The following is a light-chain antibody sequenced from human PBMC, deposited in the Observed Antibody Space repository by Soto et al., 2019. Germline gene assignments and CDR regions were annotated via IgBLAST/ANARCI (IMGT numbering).Light chain of an antibody. CDR3: QSYDSSLSVAV. J-gene: IGLJ1*01. Sequence: QPVLTQPPSVSGAPGQRVTISCTGSSSNIGAGYDVHWYQQLPGTAPKLLIYGNSNRPSGVPDRFSGSKSGTSASLAITGLQAEDEADYYCQSYDSSLSVAVFGTGTKLTVL. V-gene: IGLV1-40*01. CDR2: GNS. CDR1: SSNIGAGYD.